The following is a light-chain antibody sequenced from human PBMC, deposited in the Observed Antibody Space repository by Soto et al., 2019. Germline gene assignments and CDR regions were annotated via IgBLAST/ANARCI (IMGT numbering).Light chain of an antibody. CDR2: GAS. CDR3: QQYGSSPLT. CDR1: QSASSSY. V-gene: IGKV3-20*01. Sequence: DIVLPQPPGSLSLTPGERATLLCRAKQSASSSYLAWYQQQPGQAPRLLIYGASSRATGIPDWFSGSGSGTDFTLTISRLEPEDFAVYNCQQYGSSPLTFGGGTKVDI. J-gene: IGKJ4*01.